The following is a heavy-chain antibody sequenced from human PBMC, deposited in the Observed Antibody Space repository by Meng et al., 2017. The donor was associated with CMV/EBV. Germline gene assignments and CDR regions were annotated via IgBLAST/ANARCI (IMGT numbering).Heavy chain of an antibody. J-gene: IGHJ6*02. CDR1: GFTFSSYS. D-gene: IGHD3-3*01. CDR2: ISSSSSYI. V-gene: IGHV3-21*01. CDR3: ARDRSSVDFWSGYCAYYYGMDV. Sequence: GESLKISCAASGFTFSSYSMNWVRQAPGKGLEWVSSISSSSSYIYYADSVKGRFTISRDNAKNSLYLQMNSLRTEDTAVYYCARDRSSVDFWSGYCAYYYGMDVWGQGTTVTVSS.